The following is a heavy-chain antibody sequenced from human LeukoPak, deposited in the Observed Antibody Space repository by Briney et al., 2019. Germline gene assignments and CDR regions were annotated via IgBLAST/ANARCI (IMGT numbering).Heavy chain of an antibody. V-gene: IGHV3-30*03. CDR2: ISYDGSNK. CDR1: GFAFSSYG. Sequence: GGSLRLSCAASGFAFSSYGMHWVRQAPGKGLEWVAVISYDGSNKYYADSVKGRFTISRDNSKNTLYLQMSSLRAEDTAVYYCARGPEKSLRYYFHYWGQGTLVTVSS. J-gene: IGHJ4*02. CDR3: ARGPEKSLRYYFHY.